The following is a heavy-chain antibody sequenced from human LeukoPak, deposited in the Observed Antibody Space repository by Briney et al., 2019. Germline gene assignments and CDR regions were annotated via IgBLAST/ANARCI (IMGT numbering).Heavy chain of an antibody. CDR3: ARWLRFPPSFDY. CDR1: GGSISSSSYY. CDR2: IYYSGST. J-gene: IGHJ4*02. Sequence: PSETLSLTCTVSGGSISSSSYYWGWLRQPPGQGLEWIGSIYYSGSTYYNPSLKSRVTISVDTSKNQFSLKLSSVTAADTAVYYCARWLRFPPSFDYWGQGTLVTVSS. V-gene: IGHV4-39*01. D-gene: IGHD5-12*01.